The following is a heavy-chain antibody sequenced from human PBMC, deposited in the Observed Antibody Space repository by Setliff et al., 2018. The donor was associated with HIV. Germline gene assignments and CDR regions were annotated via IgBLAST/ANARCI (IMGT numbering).Heavy chain of an antibody. J-gene: IGHJ6*03. V-gene: IGHV4-34*01. CDR3: AAYFDFWSGYGLRGVVPCMDV. CDR2: INHSGST. Sequence: SETLSLTCAVYGGSFSDYFWTWIRQPPGKGLEWIGDINHSGSTNYNPSLKSRVARSFDTSKNQFSLKLISVAAADTAVYFCAAYFDFWSGYGLRGVVPCMDVWGKGTTVTVSS. CDR1: GGSFSDYF. D-gene: IGHD3-3*01.